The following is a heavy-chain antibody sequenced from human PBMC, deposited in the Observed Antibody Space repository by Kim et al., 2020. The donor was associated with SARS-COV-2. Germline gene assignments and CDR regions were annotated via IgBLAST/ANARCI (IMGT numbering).Heavy chain of an antibody. J-gene: IGHJ4*02. CDR1: GGSISSYY. V-gene: IGHV4-59*08. Sequence: SETLSLTCTVSGGSISSYYWSWMRQPPGKGLEWIGYINYSGNINYNPSLKSRVTISIDTSKNQFSLKLSSVTAADTAVYYCAGPLQWLAFYSWGQGTLVT. CDR3: AGPLQWLAFYS. CDR2: INYSGNI. D-gene: IGHD6-19*01.